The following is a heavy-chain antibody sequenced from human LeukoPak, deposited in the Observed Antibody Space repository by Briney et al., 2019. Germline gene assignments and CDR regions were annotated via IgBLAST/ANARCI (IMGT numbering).Heavy chain of an antibody. Sequence: SETLSLTCTVSGGSISSGGYYWSWIRQHPGKGLEWIGYIYYSGSTYYNPSLKSRVTISVDTSKNQFSLKLSSVTAADTAVYYCARGYCSSTSCYRPGFHNWFDPWGQGTLVTVSS. CDR1: GGSISSGGYY. CDR2: IYYSGST. V-gene: IGHV4-31*03. J-gene: IGHJ5*02. CDR3: ARGYCSSTSCYRPGFHNWFDP. D-gene: IGHD2-2*01.